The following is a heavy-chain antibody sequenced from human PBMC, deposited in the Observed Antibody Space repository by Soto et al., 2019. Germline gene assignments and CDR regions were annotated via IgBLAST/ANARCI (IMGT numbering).Heavy chain of an antibody. Sequence: GGSLRLSCAASGFTFSDYYMSWIRQAPGKGLEWVSYISSSGSTTYYADSVKGRFTISRDNAKNTLYLQMNSLRAEDTAVYYCAKGDSSGWYYFDYWGQGTLVTVSS. V-gene: IGHV3-11*01. D-gene: IGHD6-19*01. J-gene: IGHJ4*02. CDR3: AKGDSSGWYYFDY. CDR2: ISSSGSTT. CDR1: GFTFSDYY.